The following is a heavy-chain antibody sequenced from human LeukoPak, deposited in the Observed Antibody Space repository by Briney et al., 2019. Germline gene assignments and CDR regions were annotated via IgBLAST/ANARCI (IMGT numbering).Heavy chain of an antibody. J-gene: IGHJ5*02. CDR3: ARAVMVRGVIITKNWFDP. CDR2: IYYSGST. Sequence: SETLSLTCTVSGGSISSGGYYWSWIRQHPGKGLEWIGYIYYSGSTYYNPSLKSRVSISADTSKNQFSLKLSSVTAADTAVYYCARAVMVRGVIITKNWFDPWGQGTLVTVSS. V-gene: IGHV4-31*03. CDR1: GGSISSGGYY. D-gene: IGHD3-10*01.